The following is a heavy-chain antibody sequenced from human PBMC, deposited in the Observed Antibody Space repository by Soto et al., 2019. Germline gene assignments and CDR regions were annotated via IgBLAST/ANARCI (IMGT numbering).Heavy chain of an antibody. CDR1: GGSISSYY. V-gene: IGHV4-4*07. Sequence: PSETLSLTCTVSGGSISSYYWSWIRQPAGKGLEWIGRIYTSGSTNYNPSLKSRVTMSVDTSKNQFSLKLSSVTAADTAVYYCGRGSDSSGYYLYFDYWGQGTLVTVSS. D-gene: IGHD3-22*01. CDR3: GRGSDSSGYYLYFDY. CDR2: IYTSGST. J-gene: IGHJ4*02.